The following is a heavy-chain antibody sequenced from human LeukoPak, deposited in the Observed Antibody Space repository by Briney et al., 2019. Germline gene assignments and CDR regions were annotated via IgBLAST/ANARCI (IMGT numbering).Heavy chain of an antibody. CDR2: IYTSGST. CDR1: GGSISSYY. CDR3: ARHYYGSGSYWNH. D-gene: IGHD3-10*01. V-gene: IGHV4-4*07. Sequence: SETLSLTCTVPGGSISSYYWSWIRQPAGKGLEWIGRIYTSGSTNYNPSLKSRVTMSVDASKNQFSLKLSSVTAADTAVYFCARHYYGSGSYWNHWGQGTLVTVSS. J-gene: IGHJ5*02.